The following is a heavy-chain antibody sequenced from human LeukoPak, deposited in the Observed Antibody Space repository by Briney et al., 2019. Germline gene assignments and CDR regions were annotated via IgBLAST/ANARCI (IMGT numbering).Heavy chain of an antibody. D-gene: IGHD2-15*01. CDR1: GFTFSSYA. CDR3: ARWPAPGKGHSWFDP. J-gene: IGHJ5*02. Sequence: GGSLRLSCAASGFTFSSYAMSWVRQAPGKGLEWVSAISGSGGSTYYADSVKGRFTISRDNSKNTLYLQMNSLRAEDTAVYYCARWPAPGKGHSWFDPWGQGTLVTVSS. V-gene: IGHV3-23*01. CDR2: ISGSGGST.